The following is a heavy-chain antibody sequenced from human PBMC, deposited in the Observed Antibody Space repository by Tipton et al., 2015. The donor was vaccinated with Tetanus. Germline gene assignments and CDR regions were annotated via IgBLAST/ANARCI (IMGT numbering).Heavy chain of an antibody. J-gene: IGHJ5*02. CDR3: AGGWFRGSEP. Sequence: TLSLTCSVSGGSVNSGTYYWSWIRQPPGKGLEWLGDIYYGGATQYNPSLDSRVTISMATSKNQVSLRLTSVTAADTAVYSCAGGWFRGSEPWGRGPLVSVSS. D-gene: IGHD3-10*01. V-gene: IGHV4-61*01. CDR1: GGSVNSGTYY. CDR2: IYYGGAT.